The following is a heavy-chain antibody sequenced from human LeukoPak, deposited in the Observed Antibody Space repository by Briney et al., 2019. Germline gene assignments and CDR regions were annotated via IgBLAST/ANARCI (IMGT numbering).Heavy chain of an antibody. J-gene: IGHJ4*02. CDR2: IRYDGNNQ. D-gene: IGHD5-24*01. Sequence: GGSLRLSCAASGFTFSTYGMHWVRQAPGKGLEWVTFIRYDGNNQNYAGSVKGRFTISRDNSKNTLYLQMNSLRTEDTAVYYCAKDRGRGMPTNFDYWGQGTLVTVSS. V-gene: IGHV3-30*02. CDR1: GFTFSTYG. CDR3: AKDRGRGMPTNFDY.